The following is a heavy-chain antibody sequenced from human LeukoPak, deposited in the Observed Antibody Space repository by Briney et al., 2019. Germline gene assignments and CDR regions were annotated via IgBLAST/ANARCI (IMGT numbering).Heavy chain of an antibody. CDR1: GFTFSSYT. J-gene: IGHJ6*02. CDR2: IISHGGST. Sequence: GGSLRLSCAASGFTFSSYTMHWVRQAPGKGLEYVAAIISHGGSTYYANSVQGRFTISRDNSKNTLYLQMGSLRAEDKAVYYCTRVMMGSSKSNYNYYVMDVWGQGTTVTVSS. V-gene: IGHV3-64*01. CDR3: TRVMMGSSKSNYNYYVMDV. D-gene: IGHD1-26*01.